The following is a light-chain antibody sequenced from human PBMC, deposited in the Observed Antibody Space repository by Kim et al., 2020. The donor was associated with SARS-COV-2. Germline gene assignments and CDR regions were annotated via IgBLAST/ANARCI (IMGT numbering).Light chain of an antibody. Sequence: LSPGERATLSCRASQTLSNYLAWYQQKPGQAPRLLIYDASNRATGIPARFSGSGSGTDFTLTISSLEPEDFAVYYCQQRRNWPLTFGGGTKVDIK. V-gene: IGKV3-11*01. CDR3: QQRRNWPLT. CDR1: QTLSNY. J-gene: IGKJ4*01. CDR2: DAS.